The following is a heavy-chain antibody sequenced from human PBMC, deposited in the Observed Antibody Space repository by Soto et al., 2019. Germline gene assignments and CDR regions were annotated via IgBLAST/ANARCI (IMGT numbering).Heavy chain of an antibody. CDR2: IYYTGTT. Sequence: PSETLSLTCTVSGGSISGDYWSWIRQSPGKGLEWIGYIYYTGTTKYNPSLKSRVTISVDTSKNQFSLKLSSVTAADTAVYYCARSDGRYWGQGT. V-gene: IGHV4-59*01. CDR1: GGSISGDY. J-gene: IGHJ4*02. CDR3: ARSDGRY.